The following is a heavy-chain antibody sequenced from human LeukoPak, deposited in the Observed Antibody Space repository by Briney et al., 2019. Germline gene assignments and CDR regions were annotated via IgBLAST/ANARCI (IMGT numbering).Heavy chain of an antibody. CDR3: ARRIAAAAAPYYFDY. Sequence: GGSLRLSCAASGFTLSSYWMHWVRQAPGKGLLWVSRINSDGSSTSYADSVKGRFTISRDNAKNTLYLQMNSLRAEDTAVYYCARRIAAAAAPYYFDYWGQGTLVTVSS. D-gene: IGHD6-13*01. CDR1: GFTLSSYW. CDR2: INSDGSST. V-gene: IGHV3-74*01. J-gene: IGHJ4*02.